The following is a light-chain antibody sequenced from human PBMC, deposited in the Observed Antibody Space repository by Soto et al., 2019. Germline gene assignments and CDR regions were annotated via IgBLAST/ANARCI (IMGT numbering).Light chain of an antibody. Sequence: QSALSQPVSVSGSPGQSITISCTGTSNEVGYYNYVSWYQQHPGQAPKLMISEVTTRPSGVSDRFSGSKSGNTASLTISRLQAEDEAHYYCSSYTTAYTQVFGGGTNLTVL. CDR2: EVT. J-gene: IGLJ3*02. CDR1: SNEVGYYNY. CDR3: SSYTTAYTQV. V-gene: IGLV2-14*01.